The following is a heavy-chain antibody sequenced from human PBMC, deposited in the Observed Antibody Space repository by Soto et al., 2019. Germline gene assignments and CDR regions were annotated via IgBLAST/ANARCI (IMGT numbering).Heavy chain of an antibody. CDR3: AKGGYYYDNSGYLYFDY. J-gene: IGHJ4*02. CDR2: ISYDGSNK. V-gene: IGHV3-30*18. D-gene: IGHD3-22*01. CDR1: GFTFSSYG. Sequence: GGSLRLSCAASGFTFSSYGMHWVRQAPGKGLEWVAVISYDGSNKYYADSVKGRFTISRDNSKNTLYLQMNSLRAEDTAVYYCAKGGYYYDNSGYLYFDYWGQGTLVTVSS.